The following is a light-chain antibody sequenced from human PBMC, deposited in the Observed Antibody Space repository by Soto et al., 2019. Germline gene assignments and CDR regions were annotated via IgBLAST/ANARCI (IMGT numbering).Light chain of an antibody. CDR1: QDISNY. CDR3: QQLNSYPLT. CDR2: DAS. Sequence: DIQMTQSPSSLSASVGDRVTITCQASQDISNYLNWYQQKPGKAPKLLSYDASNLETGVPSRFSGSGSGTDFTFTISSLQPEDIATYYCQQLNSYPLTFGGGTKVDIK. J-gene: IGKJ4*01. V-gene: IGKV1-33*01.